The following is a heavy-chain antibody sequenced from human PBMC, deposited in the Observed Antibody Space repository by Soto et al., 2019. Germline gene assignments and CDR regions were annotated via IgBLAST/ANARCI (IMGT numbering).Heavy chain of an antibody. D-gene: IGHD5-18*01. CDR2: IYDSGST. Sequence: QVQLQESGPGLVKPSQTLSLTCTVSGGSISSGGYYWSWIRQHPGKGLEWSGYIYDSGSTYYNPSLKNRVTISVDTFKNQFSLKLSSVTAADTAVYYCARSGYSYGPNPLLYWGQGTLVTVSS. V-gene: IGHV4-31*03. J-gene: IGHJ4*02. CDR3: ARSGYSYGPNPLLY. CDR1: GGSISSGGYY.